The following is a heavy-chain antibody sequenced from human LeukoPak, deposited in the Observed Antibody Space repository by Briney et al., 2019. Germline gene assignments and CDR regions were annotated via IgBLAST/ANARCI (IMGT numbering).Heavy chain of an antibody. V-gene: IGHV1-18*04. CDR3: ARSGGTPAVAGTSGY. CDR2: ISAHNGNT. J-gene: IGHJ4*02. CDR1: GYTFTSYG. Sequence: SVKVSCKASGYTFTSYGISWVRQAPGQGLEWMGWISAHNGNTNYAQKLQGRVTMTTDTSTSTAYMELRSLRSDDTAVYYCARSGGTPAVAGTSGYWGQGTLVTVSS. D-gene: IGHD6-19*01.